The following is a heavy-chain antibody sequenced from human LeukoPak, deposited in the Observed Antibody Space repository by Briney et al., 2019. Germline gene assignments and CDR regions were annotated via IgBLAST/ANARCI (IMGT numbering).Heavy chain of an antibody. Sequence: GGSLRLSCAASGFTFSSYSMNWVRQAPGKGLEWVSSISSSSSYIYYADSVKGRFTISRDNAKNSLYLQMNSLRAEDTAVYYCAREAGTTLCYYYMDVWGKGTTVTVSS. J-gene: IGHJ6*03. V-gene: IGHV3-21*01. D-gene: IGHD1-7*01. CDR3: AREAGTTLCYYYMDV. CDR2: ISSSSSYI. CDR1: GFTFSSYS.